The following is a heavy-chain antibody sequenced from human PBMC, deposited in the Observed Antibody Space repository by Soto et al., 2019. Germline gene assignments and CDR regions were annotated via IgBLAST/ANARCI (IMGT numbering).Heavy chain of an antibody. J-gene: IGHJ5*02. CDR2: ITGSGGST. D-gene: IGHD4-4*01. Sequence: GGSLRLSCAASGFTFSSYAMSWVHQAPGKGLEWVSAITGSGGSTYYADSVKGRFTISRDNSKNTLYLQMNSLRAEDTAVYYCAKGTSRTTTVSWFDPWGQGTLVTVSS. V-gene: IGHV3-23*01. CDR1: GFTFSSYA. CDR3: AKGTSRTTTVSWFDP.